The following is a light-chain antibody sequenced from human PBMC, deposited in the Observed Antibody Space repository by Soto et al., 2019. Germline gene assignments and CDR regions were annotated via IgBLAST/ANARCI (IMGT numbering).Light chain of an antibody. Sequence: EIVLTQSPGTLSLSPGERATLSCRASQSVSNSYLACYQQKPGQAPRLLIYGPSSSATGIPDRFSGSGSGTDFTLTISRLEPEDFAVYYCQQYGSSPPVTFGGGTKVEIK. CDR3: QQYGSSPPVT. V-gene: IGKV3-20*01. CDR2: GPS. CDR1: QSVSNSY. J-gene: IGKJ4*01.